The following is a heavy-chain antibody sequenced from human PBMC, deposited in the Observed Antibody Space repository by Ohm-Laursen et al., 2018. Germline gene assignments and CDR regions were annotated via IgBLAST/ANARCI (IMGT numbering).Heavy chain of an antibody. CDR2: IYYSGSP. D-gene: IGHD3-3*01. CDR1: GGSISSSSYC. V-gene: IGHV4-39*01. Sequence: SETLSLTCSVSGGSISSSSYCWGWIRQPPGKGLEWIGNIYYSGSPYYNPSLRSRVSISIHTSQNHFSLKLSSVTATDTAVYYCARAFWNGYNDAFDVWGQGTMVTVSS. CDR3: ARAFWNGYNDAFDV. J-gene: IGHJ3*01.